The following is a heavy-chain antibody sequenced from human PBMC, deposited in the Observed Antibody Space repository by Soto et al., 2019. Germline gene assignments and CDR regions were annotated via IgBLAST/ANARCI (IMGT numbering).Heavy chain of an antibody. D-gene: IGHD3-9*01. CDR2: IYYSGST. J-gene: IGHJ6*02. CDR1: GGSINSYY. V-gene: IGHV4-59*01. Sequence: SETLALTCTVSGGSINSYYWSWIRQPPGKGLEWIGYIYYSGSTNYNPSLKSRVTISVDTSKNQFSLKLSSVTAADTAVYYCARESPLYGISTHNFDWLLYDYGMDVWGQGTTVTVSS. CDR3: ARESPLYGISTHNFDWLLYDYGMDV.